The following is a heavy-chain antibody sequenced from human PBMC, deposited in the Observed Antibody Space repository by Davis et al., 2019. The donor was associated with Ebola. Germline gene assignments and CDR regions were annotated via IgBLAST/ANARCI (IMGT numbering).Heavy chain of an antibody. CDR2: ISSSGSTI. J-gene: IGHJ6*02. CDR1: GFTFRSYA. V-gene: IGHV3-48*04. D-gene: IGHD3-10*01. CDR3: TSRITMVQGVSRRYPDYYYGMDV. Sequence: GESLKISCAASGFTFRSYAMSWVRQAPGKGLEWVSYISSSGSTIYYADSVKGRFTISRDNAKNSLYLQMNSLRAEDTAVYYCTSRITMVQGVSRRYPDYYYGMDVWGQGTTVTVSS.